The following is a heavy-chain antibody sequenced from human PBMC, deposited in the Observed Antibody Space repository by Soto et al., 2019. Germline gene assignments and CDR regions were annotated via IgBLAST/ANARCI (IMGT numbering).Heavy chain of an antibody. J-gene: IGHJ6*02. V-gene: IGHV4-59*01. CDR3: ARAPYMHYYYSGMDV. Sequence: SETLSLTCTVSNDSINSYYWGWIRQPPGKGLEWIGYSYFSGGTDYNPSLKGRVTISVDRSRNQFSLKLTSVTAADTAVYYCARAPYMHYYYSGMDVWGQGTTVTVSS. CDR1: NDSINSYY. CDR2: SYFSGGT.